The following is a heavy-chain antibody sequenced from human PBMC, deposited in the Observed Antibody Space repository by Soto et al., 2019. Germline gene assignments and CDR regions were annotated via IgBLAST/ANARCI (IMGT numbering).Heavy chain of an antibody. CDR1: GYTLTSYA. J-gene: IGHJ5*02. CDR2: INAGNGNT. V-gene: IGHV1-3*01. D-gene: IGHD3-3*01. Sequence: APVKVSCKASGYTLTSYAMHWVRQAPGQRLEWMGWINAGNGNTKYSQKFQGRVTITRDTSASTAYMELSSLRSEDTAVYYCARVFGGGAADWFAPWGKETLVTVPS. CDR3: ARVFGGGAADWFAP.